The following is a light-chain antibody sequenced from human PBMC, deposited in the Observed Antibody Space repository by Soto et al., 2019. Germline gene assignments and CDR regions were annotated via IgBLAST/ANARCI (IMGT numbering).Light chain of an antibody. V-gene: IGKV3-15*01. CDR1: QSVSSN. CDR3: QHYNNWPPGT. Sequence: EIVMTQSPATLSLSPGERATLSCRASQSVSSNLAWYQQKPGQAPSLLIFGASTRATGIPARFSGSGSGTEFTLNISSLQSEDFAVYYCQHYNNWPPGTFGQGTKVDTK. CDR2: GAS. J-gene: IGKJ1*01.